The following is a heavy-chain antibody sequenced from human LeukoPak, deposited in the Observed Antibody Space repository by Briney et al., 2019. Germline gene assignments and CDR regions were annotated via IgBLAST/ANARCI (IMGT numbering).Heavy chain of an antibody. J-gene: IGHJ4*02. Sequence: GGSLRLSCAASGFTFSNYAMSWVRQAPGKGLEWVSTITGSGDSTYYADSVKGRFTISRDNSKNTLYPQMNSLRAEDTAVYYCAKHQGFDYWGQGTLVTVSS. CDR2: ITGSGDST. CDR3: AKHQGFDY. V-gene: IGHV3-23*01. CDR1: GFTFSNYA.